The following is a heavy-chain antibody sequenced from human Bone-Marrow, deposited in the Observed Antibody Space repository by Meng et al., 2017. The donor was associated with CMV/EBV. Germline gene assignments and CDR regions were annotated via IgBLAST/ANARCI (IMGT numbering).Heavy chain of an antibody. CDR1: GFTFSIYG. V-gene: IGHV3-30*02. D-gene: IGHD1-26*01. J-gene: IGHJ4*02. CDR2: IRYDESNK. CDR3: AREGEYIVGATAKKRVGVLVY. Sequence: GESLKISCAASGFTFSIYGMHWVRQAPGKGLEWVAFIRYDESNKYYADSVKGRFTISRDNSKNTLYLQMNSLRAEDTAVYYCAREGEYIVGATAKKRVGVLVYWGQGTLVTVSS.